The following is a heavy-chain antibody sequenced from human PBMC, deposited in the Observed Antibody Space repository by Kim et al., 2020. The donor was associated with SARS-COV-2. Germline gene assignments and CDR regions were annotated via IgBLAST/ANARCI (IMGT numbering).Heavy chain of an antibody. J-gene: IGHJ4*02. CDR3: ARDAAATYYYDSSGYYLY. Sequence: ASVKVSCKASGYTFTGYYMHWVRQAPGQGLEWMGWINPNSGGTNYAQKFQGRVTMTRDTSISTAYMELSRLRSDDTAVYYCARDAAATYYYDSSGYYLYWGQATLVTVSS. D-gene: IGHD3-22*01. V-gene: IGHV1-2*02. CDR1: GYTFTGYY. CDR2: INPNSGGT.